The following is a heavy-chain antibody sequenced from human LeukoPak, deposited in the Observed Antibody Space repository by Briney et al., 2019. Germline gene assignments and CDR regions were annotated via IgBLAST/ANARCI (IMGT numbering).Heavy chain of an antibody. D-gene: IGHD2-15*01. Sequence: PSETLSLTCTVSGGSISGYYWGWIRQPAGKGPQWIGRIYSSGYTYYNPSLKSRVTMSVDTPKNQFSLKLSSVTAADTAVYYCAREGSNCSGGSCYDYWGQGTLVTVAS. CDR3: AREGSNCSGGSCYDY. CDR2: IYSSGYT. V-gene: IGHV4-4*07. CDR1: GGSISGYY. J-gene: IGHJ4*02.